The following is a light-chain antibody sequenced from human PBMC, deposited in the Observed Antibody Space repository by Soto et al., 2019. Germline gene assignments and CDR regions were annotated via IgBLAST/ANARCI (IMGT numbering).Light chain of an antibody. V-gene: IGKV3-20*01. CDR3: QQYGSSPRVT. J-gene: IGKJ5*01. CDR1: QRVSGSY. Sequence: DMVLAQASESMTLSPGERATLSCRASQRVSGSYLAWYQQKPGQAPRLLIYGVSSRATGIPDRFSGSGSGTDFTLTISRLEPEDFAVYFCQQYGSSPRVTFGHGTRLEIK. CDR2: GVS.